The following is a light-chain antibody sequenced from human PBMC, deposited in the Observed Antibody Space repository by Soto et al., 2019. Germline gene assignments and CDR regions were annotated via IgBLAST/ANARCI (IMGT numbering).Light chain of an antibody. CDR1: QSVSSSY. J-gene: IGKJ1*01. Sequence: EIVLTQSPGTLSLSPGERATLSCRASQSVSSSYFAWYQQRFGQAPRLLIYGASSRATSIPDRFRGSGSGTDFTLTISRLEPEDFAVYYCQQYGSSSWTFGQGTKV. V-gene: IGKV3-20*01. CDR3: QQYGSSSWT. CDR2: GAS.